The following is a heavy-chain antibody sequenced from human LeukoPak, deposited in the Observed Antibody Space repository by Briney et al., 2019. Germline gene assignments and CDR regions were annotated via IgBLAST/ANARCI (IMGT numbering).Heavy chain of an antibody. Sequence: SETLSLTCTVSGGSISSGSYYWSWIRQPAGKGLEWIGRIYTSGSTNYNPSLKSRVTISVDTSKNQFSLKLSSVTAADTAVYYCARSRSSWAYDAFDIWGQGTVVTVSS. V-gene: IGHV4-61*02. J-gene: IGHJ3*02. CDR1: GGSISSGSYY. CDR2: IYTSGST. D-gene: IGHD6-13*01. CDR3: ARSRSSWAYDAFDI.